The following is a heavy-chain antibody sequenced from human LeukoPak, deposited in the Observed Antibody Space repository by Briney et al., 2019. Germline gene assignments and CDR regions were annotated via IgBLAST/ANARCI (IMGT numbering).Heavy chain of an antibody. CDR2: IRYDGSHK. J-gene: IGHJ4*02. Sequence: GGSQRLSCAASGFTFSSYGMHWVRQAPGKGLEWVTFIRYDGSHKYYADSVKGRFTISRDNSKNTLYLQMNSLRAEDTALYYCAKDRYDSSGYYWAQDYWGQGTLVTVSS. CDR3: AKDRYDSSGYYWAQDY. V-gene: IGHV3-30*02. D-gene: IGHD3-22*01. CDR1: GFTFSSYG.